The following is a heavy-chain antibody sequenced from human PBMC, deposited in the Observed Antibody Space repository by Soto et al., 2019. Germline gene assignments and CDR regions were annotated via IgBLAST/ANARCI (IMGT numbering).Heavy chain of an antibody. CDR2: VSHDGRNT. V-gene: IGHV3-30*18. D-gene: IGHD6-19*01. CDR1: GFTFSDYA. Sequence: VQLVESGGGVVQPGRSLRLSCAASGFTFSDYAMHWVRQAPGKGLEWVAVVSHDGRNTHYADSVKGRFTISRDSSKCTVSLEMTSLRAEDTGVYYCAKGGRQWLVTSDFNYWGQGALVTVSS. J-gene: IGHJ4*02. CDR3: AKGGRQWLVTSDFNY.